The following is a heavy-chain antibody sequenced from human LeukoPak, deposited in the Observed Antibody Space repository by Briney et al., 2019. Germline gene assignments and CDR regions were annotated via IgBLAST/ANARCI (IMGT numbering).Heavy chain of an antibody. V-gene: IGHV4-39*01. J-gene: IGHJ4*02. D-gene: IGHD6-6*01. CDR3: ARPNDSRSSVDY. CDR1: GGSISSSSYY. CDR2: IYYSGST. Sequence: SETLSLTCTVSGGSISSSSYYWGWIRQPPGKGLEWIGSIYYSGSTYYNPSLKSRVTISVDTSKNQFSLKLSSVTAADTAVYYCARPNDSRSSVDYWGQGTLVTVSS.